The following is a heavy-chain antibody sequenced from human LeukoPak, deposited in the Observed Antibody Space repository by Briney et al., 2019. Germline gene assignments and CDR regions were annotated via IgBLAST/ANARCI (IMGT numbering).Heavy chain of an antibody. J-gene: IGHJ4*02. D-gene: IGHD6-13*01. V-gene: IGHV3-23*01. CDR1: GFTFSSYA. Sequence: GGSLRLSCAASGFTFSSYAMSWVRQAPGRGLEWVSAISGSGGSTYYADSVKGRFTISRDNSKNTLYLQMNSLRAEDTAVYYCAGGSSSAVGYWGQGTLVTVSS. CDR3: AGGSSSAVGY. CDR2: ISGSGGST.